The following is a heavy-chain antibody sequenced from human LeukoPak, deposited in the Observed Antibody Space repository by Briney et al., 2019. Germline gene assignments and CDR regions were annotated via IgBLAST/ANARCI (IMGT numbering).Heavy chain of an antibody. V-gene: IGHV4-59*01. CDR2: IYYSGST. CDR1: GGSISSYY. CDR3: ARGYYDSSGLFDY. D-gene: IGHD3-22*01. Sequence: SETLSLTCTASGGSISSYYWSWIRQPPGKGLEWIGYIYYSGSTNYNPSLKSRVTISVDTSKNQFSLKLSSVTAADTAVYYCARGYYDSSGLFDYWGQGTLVTVSS. J-gene: IGHJ4*02.